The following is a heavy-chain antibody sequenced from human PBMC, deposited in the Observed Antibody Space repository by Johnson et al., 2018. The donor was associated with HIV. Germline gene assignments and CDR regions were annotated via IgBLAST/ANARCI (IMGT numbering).Heavy chain of an antibody. V-gene: IGHV3-30*04. CDR3: ARDRVPAAIGLAYRGAFDI. J-gene: IGHJ3*02. CDR1: GFTFSSYA. CDR2: ISYDGSNQ. Sequence: QEKLVESGGGVVQPGRSLRLSCAASGFTFSSYAMHWVRQAPGKGLEWVAVISYDGSNQYYADSVKGRFTISRDNSKNTLYLQMNSLRAEDTAVYYCARDRVPAAIGLAYRGAFDIWGPGTVVTVSS. D-gene: IGHD2-2*02.